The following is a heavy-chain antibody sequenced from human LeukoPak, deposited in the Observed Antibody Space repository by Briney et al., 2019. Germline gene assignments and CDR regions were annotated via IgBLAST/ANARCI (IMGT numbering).Heavy chain of an antibody. J-gene: IGHJ4*02. CDR1: GFTFSSYW. CDR2: IYSGGST. CDR3: ARGAAGTLDY. Sequence: GGSLRLSCAASGFTFSSYWMHWVRQAPGKGLEWVSVIYSGGSTYYADSVKGRFTISRHNSKNTLYLQMNSLRAEDTAVYYCARGAAGTLDYWGQGTLVTVSS. D-gene: IGHD6-13*01. V-gene: IGHV3-53*04.